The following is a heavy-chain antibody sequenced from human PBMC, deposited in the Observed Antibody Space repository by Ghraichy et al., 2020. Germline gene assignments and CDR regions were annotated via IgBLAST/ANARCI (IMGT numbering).Heavy chain of an antibody. Sequence: GGSLRLSCAASGFTFSSYAMSWVRQAPGKGLEWVSAISGSGGSTYYADSVKGRFTISRDNSKNTLYLQMNSLRAEDTAVYYCAKGKRYCSGGSCHRYYYYGMDVWGQGTTVTVSS. J-gene: IGHJ6*02. V-gene: IGHV3-23*01. D-gene: IGHD2-15*01. CDR2: ISGSGGST. CDR1: GFTFSSYA. CDR3: AKGKRYCSGGSCHRYYYYGMDV.